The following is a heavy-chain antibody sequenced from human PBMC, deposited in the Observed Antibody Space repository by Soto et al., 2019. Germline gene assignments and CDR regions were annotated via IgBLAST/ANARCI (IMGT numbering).Heavy chain of an antibody. Sequence: SETLSLTCTVSGGSISSSSYYWGWIRQPPGKGLEWIGSIYYSGSTYYNPSLKSRVTISVDTSKNQFSLKLSSVTAADTAVYYCARHDYSNRYYYYYMDVWGNGTTVTVPS. CDR2: IYYSGST. D-gene: IGHD4-4*01. CDR1: GGSISSSSYY. V-gene: IGHV4-39*01. CDR3: ARHDYSNRYYYYYMDV. J-gene: IGHJ6*03.